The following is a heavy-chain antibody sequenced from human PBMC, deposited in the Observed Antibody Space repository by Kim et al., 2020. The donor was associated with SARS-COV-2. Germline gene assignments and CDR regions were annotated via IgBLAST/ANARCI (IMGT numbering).Heavy chain of an antibody. CDR2: INHSGST. J-gene: IGHJ6*02. CDR1: GGSFSGYY. CDR3: ARAGTVVVPAATQRYYYYYYGMDV. Sequence: SETLSLTCAVYGGSFSGYYWSWIRQPPGKGLEWIGEINHSGSTNYNPSLKSRVTISVDTPKNQFSLKLSSVTAADTAVYYCARAGTVVVPAATQRYYYYYYGMDVWGQGTTVTVSS. V-gene: IGHV4-34*01. D-gene: IGHD2-2*01.